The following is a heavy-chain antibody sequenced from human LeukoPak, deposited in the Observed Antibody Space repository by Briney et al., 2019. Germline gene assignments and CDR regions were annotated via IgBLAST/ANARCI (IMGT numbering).Heavy chain of an antibody. V-gene: IGHV3-30-3*01. Sequence: GGSLRLSCAATGFTFSNYAIHWGRQAPGKGLEWVAFISDDGSRQHYADSVKGRFTISRDNSKNTLNLQMNSLRAEDTAVYHCVEDRTGTYTLDYWGQGTLVTVSS. CDR1: GFTFSNYA. CDR2: ISDDGSRQ. J-gene: IGHJ4*02. D-gene: IGHD3-10*01. CDR3: VEDRTGTYTLDY.